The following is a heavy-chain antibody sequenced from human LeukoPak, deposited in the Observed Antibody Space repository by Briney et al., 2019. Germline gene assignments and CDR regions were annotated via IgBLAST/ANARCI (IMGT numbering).Heavy chain of an antibody. J-gene: IGHJ5*02. V-gene: IGHV4-59*08. D-gene: IGHD3-3*01. CDR3: ARGGPYYDFWTGWFDP. CDR2: IYYSGST. CDR1: GGSISSYY. Sequence: SEALSLTCTVSGGSISSYYWSGIRQPPGKGLEWIGYIYYSGSTNYNPSLKSQVTISVDTSKNQFSLKLSSVTAADTAVYYCARGGPYYDFWTGWFDPWGQGTLVTVSS.